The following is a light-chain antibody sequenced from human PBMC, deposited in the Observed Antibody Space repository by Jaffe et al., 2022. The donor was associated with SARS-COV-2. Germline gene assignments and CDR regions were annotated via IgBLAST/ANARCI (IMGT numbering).Light chain of an antibody. CDR3: LKYNSAPYT. Sequence: DIQMTQSPFFLSASVGDRVTITCRASQGISAYLAWYQQEPGKVPKLLIYAASTLQPGVPSRFSGSGSGTEFTLTISSLQPEDVATYYCLKYNSAPYTFGQGTKLEIK. CDR1: QGISAY. CDR2: AAS. J-gene: IGKJ2*01. V-gene: IGKV1-27*01.